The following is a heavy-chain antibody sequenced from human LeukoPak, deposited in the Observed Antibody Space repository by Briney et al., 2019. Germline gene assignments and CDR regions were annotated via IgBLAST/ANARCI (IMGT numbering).Heavy chain of an antibody. CDR3: ARLNCGGDCYSIARSGYFDY. CDR1: GDSIRSSNYY. Sequence: SETLSLTCTVSGDSIRSSNYYWGWIRQPPGRGLEWIGSVYYSGSTFYNPSLKSRITISVDTSKNQFSLKLSSVTAADSAVFYCARLNCGGDCYSIARSGYFDYWGQGTLVTVSS. D-gene: IGHD2-21*02. V-gene: IGHV4-39*01. CDR2: VYYSGST. J-gene: IGHJ4*02.